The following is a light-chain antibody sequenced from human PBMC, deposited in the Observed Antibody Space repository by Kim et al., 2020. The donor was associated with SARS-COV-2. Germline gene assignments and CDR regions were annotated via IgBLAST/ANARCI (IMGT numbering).Light chain of an antibody. CDR3: QHYHGYPLT. V-gene: IGKV1-16*01. J-gene: IGKJ4*01. CDR2: ETS. CDR1: QGISFH. Sequence: SASVGDIITITCRASQGISFHLGWLQQKPGKAPRSLISETSTVQTGVPASFAASGFGTDFTLTIASRQPEDFANYDCQHYHGYPLTFGEGTKLEI.